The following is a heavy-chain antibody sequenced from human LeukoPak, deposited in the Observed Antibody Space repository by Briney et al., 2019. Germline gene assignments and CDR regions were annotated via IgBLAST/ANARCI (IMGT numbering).Heavy chain of an antibody. J-gene: IGHJ4*02. CDR3: AHQEDWGVDY. D-gene: IGHD7-27*01. Sequence: SGPTLVNPTQTLTLTCTFSGFSLNTGGMCVSWIRQPPGKALEWLARIDWDDDKYYSTSLETRLTISRDTSKNQVVLTMTNMDPVDTATYYCAHQEDWGVDYWGQGTLVTVSS. CDR2: IDWDDDK. V-gene: IGHV2-70*12. CDR1: GFSLNTGGMC.